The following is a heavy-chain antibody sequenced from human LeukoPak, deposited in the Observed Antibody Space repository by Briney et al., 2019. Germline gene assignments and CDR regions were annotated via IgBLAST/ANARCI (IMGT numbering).Heavy chain of an antibody. CDR3: AKDFPFTIFGVVITEDWFDP. D-gene: IGHD3-3*01. J-gene: IGHJ5*02. Sequence: GGSLRLSCAASGFTFSSYVMHWVRQAPGKGLEWVAFIRYDGSNKYYADSVKGRFTISRDNSKNTLYLQMNSLRAEDTAVYYCAKDFPFTIFGVVITEDWFDPWGQGTLVTVSS. CDR2: IRYDGSNK. V-gene: IGHV3-30*02. CDR1: GFTFSSYV.